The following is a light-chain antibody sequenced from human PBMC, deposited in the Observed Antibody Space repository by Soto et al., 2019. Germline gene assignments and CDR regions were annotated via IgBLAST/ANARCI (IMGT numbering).Light chain of an antibody. Sequence: EIVVTQSPDTLSVSPGERVTLSCRASQSVSSNLAWYQQKPGQAPRLLISDASKRAAGIPARFSGSGSGTDFTLTISSLEPEDFAVYYCQQRYNWGVAFGPGTKWIS. CDR1: QSVSSN. CDR2: DAS. J-gene: IGKJ3*01. CDR3: QQRYNWGVA. V-gene: IGKV3-11*01.